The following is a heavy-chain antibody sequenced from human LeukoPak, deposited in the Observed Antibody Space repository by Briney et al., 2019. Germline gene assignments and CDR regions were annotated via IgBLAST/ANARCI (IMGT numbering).Heavy chain of an antibody. CDR1: GFTFSSYS. CDR2: ISSSSSYI. Sequence: GGSLRLSCAASGFTFSSYSMNWVCQAPGKGLEWVSSISSSSSYIYYADSVKGRFTVSRDNSKNTLYVQMKSLRAEDTAVYYCAKDFVVVPGNVNYFDYWGQGTLVTVSS. CDR3: AKDFVVVPGNVNYFDY. J-gene: IGHJ4*02. V-gene: IGHV3-21*04. D-gene: IGHD2-21*02.